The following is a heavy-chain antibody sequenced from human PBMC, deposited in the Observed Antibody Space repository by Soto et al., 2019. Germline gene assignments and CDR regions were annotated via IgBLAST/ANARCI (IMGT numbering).Heavy chain of an antibody. D-gene: IGHD3-22*01. CDR1: GFIFSNYG. CDR3: ARDRSSYDSRAYQGVDWYFDL. V-gene: IGHV3-33*01. CDR2: IWYDGSQE. J-gene: IGHJ2*01. Sequence: QVQLVESGGGVVQPGRSLRLSCAASGFIFSNYGMHWVRQAPGKGLEWVAVIWYDGSQESYADSVKGRFTISRDNSKNTLFLQMNSLRAEDTAVYYCARDRSSYDSRAYQGVDWYFDLWGRGTLVTVSS.